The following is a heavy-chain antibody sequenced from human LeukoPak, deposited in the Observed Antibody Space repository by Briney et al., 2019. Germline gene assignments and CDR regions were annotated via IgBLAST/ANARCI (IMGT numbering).Heavy chain of an antibody. CDR2: IYYSGST. CDR3: ARGGAAAERSFWFDP. Sequence: SETLSLTCTVSGGSISSYYWSWIRQPPGKGLEWIGYIYYSGSTNYNPSLKSRVTIPVDTSKNQFSLKLSSVTAADTAVYYCARGGAAAERSFWFDPWGQGTLVTVSS. D-gene: IGHD6-13*01. CDR1: GGSISSYY. J-gene: IGHJ5*02. V-gene: IGHV4-59*01.